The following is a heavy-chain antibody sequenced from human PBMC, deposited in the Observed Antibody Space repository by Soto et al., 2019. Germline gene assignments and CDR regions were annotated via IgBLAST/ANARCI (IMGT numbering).Heavy chain of an antibody. V-gene: IGHV1-3*01. CDR1: GYTFTSYA. D-gene: IGHD3-10*01. Sequence: GASVKVSCKASGYTFTSYAMHWVRQAPGQRLEWMGWINAGNGNTKYSQKFQGRVTITRDTSASTAYMELSSLRSEDTAVYYCARKYYGSGPIGAFDIRGQGTMVTVSS. CDR3: ARKYYGSGPIGAFDI. J-gene: IGHJ3*02. CDR2: INAGNGNT.